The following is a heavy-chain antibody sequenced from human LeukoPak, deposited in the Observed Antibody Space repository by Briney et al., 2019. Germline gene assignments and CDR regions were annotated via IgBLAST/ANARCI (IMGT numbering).Heavy chain of an antibody. CDR1: GGSISSGDYY. CDR3: ARAVQASLQPRFDP. Sequence: SETLSLTCTVSGGSISSGDYYWSWIRQPPGEGLEWIGYIYYSGTTYYNPSLKSRVTISVDTSKNQFSLKLSSVTAADTAVYYCARAVQASLQPRFDPWGQGTLVTVSS. D-gene: IGHD1-1*01. CDR2: IYYSGTT. J-gene: IGHJ5*02. V-gene: IGHV4-30-4*01.